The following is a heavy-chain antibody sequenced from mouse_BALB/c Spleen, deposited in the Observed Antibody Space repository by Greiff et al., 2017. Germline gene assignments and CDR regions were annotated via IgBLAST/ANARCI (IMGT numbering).Heavy chain of an antibody. V-gene: IGHV1S81*02. J-gene: IGHJ1*01. CDR1: GYTFTSYY. CDR2: INPSNGGT. D-gene: IGHD1-2*01. Sequence: QVQLKQSGAELVKPGASVKLSCKASGYTFTSYYMYWVKQRPGQGLEWIGEINPSNGGTNFNEKFKSKATLTVDKSSSTAYMQLSSLTSEDSAVYYCTRWTTAFYWYFDVWGAGTTVTVSS. CDR3: TRWTTAFYWYFDV.